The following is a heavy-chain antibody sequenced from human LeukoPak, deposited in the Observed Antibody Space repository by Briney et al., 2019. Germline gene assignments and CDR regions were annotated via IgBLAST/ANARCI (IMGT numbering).Heavy chain of an antibody. J-gene: IGHJ4*02. D-gene: IGHD3-22*01. CDR1: GFTFSSYS. V-gene: IGHV3-21*01. CDR2: ISSSSSYI. Sequence: GGSLRLSCAASGFTFSSYSMNWVRQAPGKGLEWVSSISSSSSYIYYADSVKGRFTISRDNAKNSLYLQMNSPRAEDTAVYYCARETYYYDSSGSYWGQGTLVTVSS. CDR3: ARETYYYDSSGSY.